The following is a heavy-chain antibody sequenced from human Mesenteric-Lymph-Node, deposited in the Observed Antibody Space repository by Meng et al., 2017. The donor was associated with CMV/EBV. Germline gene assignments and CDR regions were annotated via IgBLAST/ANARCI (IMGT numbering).Heavy chain of an antibody. Sequence: SETLSLTGAVYGGSFSGYYWSWIRQPPGKGLEWIGEINHSGSTNYNPSLKSRVTISVDTSKNQFSLKLSSVTAADTAVYYCARGRFDPWGQGTLVTVSS. CDR1: GGSFSGYY. V-gene: IGHV4-34*01. CDR3: ARGRFDP. J-gene: IGHJ5*02. CDR2: INHSGST.